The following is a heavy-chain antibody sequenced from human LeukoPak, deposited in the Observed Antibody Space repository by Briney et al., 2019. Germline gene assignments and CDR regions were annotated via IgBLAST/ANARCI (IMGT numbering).Heavy chain of an antibody. CDR2: IYYSGST. D-gene: IGHD4-11*01. V-gene: IGHV4-59*01. CDR1: GGSISSYY. J-gene: IGHJ6*03. CDR3: ARGRQDYTSYYYYYMDV. Sequence: PSETLSLTCTVSGGSISSYYWSWIRQPPGKGLEWIGYIYYSGSTNYNPSLKSRVTISVDTSKNQFSLKLSSVTAADTAVYYCARGRQDYTSYYYYYMDVWGKGTTVTVSS.